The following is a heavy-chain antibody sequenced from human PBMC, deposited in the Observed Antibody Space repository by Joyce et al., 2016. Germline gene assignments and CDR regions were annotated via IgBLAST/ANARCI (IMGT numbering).Heavy chain of an antibody. V-gene: IGHV4-39*07. Sequence: QLQLQESGPGLVKPSETLSLTCTVSGGSITSSSYYWGWIRKPPGKGLEWIGSIYYSGSIYYNPSLKSRVTISLDTSKNQFSLKVNSVTAADTAVYYCASGLRFLEWTRFDPWGQGTLVTVSS. CDR3: ASGLRFLEWTRFDP. J-gene: IGHJ5*02. CDR2: IYYSGSI. D-gene: IGHD3-3*01. CDR1: GGSITSSSYY.